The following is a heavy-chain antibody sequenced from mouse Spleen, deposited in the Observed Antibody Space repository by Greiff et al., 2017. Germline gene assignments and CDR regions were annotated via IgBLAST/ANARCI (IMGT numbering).Heavy chain of an antibody. CDR1: GYTFTDYA. Sequence: VQLQQSGPELVRPGVSVKISCKGSGYTFTDYAMHWVKQSHAQSLEWIGVISTYYGNTNYNQKFKGQATMTVDKSSSTAYMELARLTSEDSAIYYCARGVYYGYDGFAYWGQGTLVTVSA. CDR2: ISTYYGNT. CDR3: ARGVYYGYDGFAY. J-gene: IGHJ3*01. D-gene: IGHD2-2*01. V-gene: IGHV1-67*01.